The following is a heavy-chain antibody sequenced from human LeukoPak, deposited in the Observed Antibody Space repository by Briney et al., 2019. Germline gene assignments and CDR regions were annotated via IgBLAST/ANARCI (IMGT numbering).Heavy chain of an antibody. CDR1: GGSFSGYY. Sequence: PPETLSLTCAVYGGSFSGYYWSWIRQPPGKGLEWIGEINHSGSTNYNPSLKSRVTISVDTSKNQFSLKLSSVTAADTAVYYCARLKNWFDPWGQGTLVTVSS. CDR2: INHSGST. V-gene: IGHV4-34*01. CDR3: ARLKNWFDP. J-gene: IGHJ5*02.